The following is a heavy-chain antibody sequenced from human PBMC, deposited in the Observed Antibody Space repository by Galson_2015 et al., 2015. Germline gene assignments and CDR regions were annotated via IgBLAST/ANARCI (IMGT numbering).Heavy chain of an antibody. CDR3: ARDGSIFGVVINYYYMDV. D-gene: IGHD3-3*01. V-gene: IGHV3-11*05. Sequence: SLRLSCAASGFSLSDYYMNWIRQAPGKGLEWVSHINSRSGYTKYADSVKGRFTISRVNAKNSLYLQMNSLRAEDTAVYYCARDGSIFGVVINYYYMDVWAKGPRSPSP. CDR2: INSRSGYT. CDR1: GFSLSDYY. J-gene: IGHJ6*03.